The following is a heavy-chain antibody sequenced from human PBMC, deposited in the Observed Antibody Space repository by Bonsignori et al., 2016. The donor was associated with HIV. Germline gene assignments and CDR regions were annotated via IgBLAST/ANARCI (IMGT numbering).Heavy chain of an antibody. V-gene: IGHV1-69-2*01. D-gene: IGHD2-8*02. CDR3: ATDTLQDTGGSYYLNH. Sequence: WVRQAPGQRLEWVGLVDPEHGETTYAQKFQERVTITADTSTDTAYMELISLRSEDTAIYFCATDTLQDTGGSYYLNHWGQGTLVTVSS. CDR2: VDPEHGET. J-gene: IGHJ4*02.